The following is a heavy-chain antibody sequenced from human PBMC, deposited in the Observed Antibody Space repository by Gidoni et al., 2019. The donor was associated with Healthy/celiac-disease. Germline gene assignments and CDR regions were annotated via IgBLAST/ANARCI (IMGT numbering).Heavy chain of an antibody. V-gene: IGHV4-34*01. D-gene: IGHD1-26*01. Sequence: QVQLQQWGAGLLKPSETLSLTCAVYGGSFSGYYWSWIRQPPGKGLEWIGEINHSGSTNYNPSLKSRVTISVDTSKNQFSLKLSSVTAADTAVYYCARQPMGREPWNYWGQGTLVTVSS. CDR1: GGSFSGYY. J-gene: IGHJ4*02. CDR3: ARQPMGREPWNY. CDR2: INHSGST.